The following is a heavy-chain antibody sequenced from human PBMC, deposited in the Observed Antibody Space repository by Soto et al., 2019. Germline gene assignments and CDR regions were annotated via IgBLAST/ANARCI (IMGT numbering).Heavy chain of an antibody. D-gene: IGHD3-22*01. Sequence: GGSLRLSCAASGFTFSSYGMHWVRQAPGKGLEWVAVIWYDGSNKYYADSVKGRFPISRDNSKNTLYLQMNSLRAEDTAVYYCARDGLLYYYDSSGYLDYWGQGTLVTVSS. CDR3: ARDGLLYYYDSSGYLDY. J-gene: IGHJ4*02. CDR1: GFTFSSYG. CDR2: IWYDGSNK. V-gene: IGHV3-33*01.